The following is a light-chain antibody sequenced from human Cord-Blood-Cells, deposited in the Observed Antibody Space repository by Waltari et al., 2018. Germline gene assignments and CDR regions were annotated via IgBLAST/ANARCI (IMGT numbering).Light chain of an antibody. CDR2: DVS. CDR3: SSYTSSSTLYV. CDR1: SSAVGGYNY. J-gene: IGLJ1*01. V-gene: IGLV2-14*01. Sequence: QSALTQPASVSGSPGQSITISRTGTSSAVGGYNYVSWYQQHPANAPKLMIYDVSNRPSWVSNRFSGSKSGNTASLTISGLQAEDEADYYCSSYTSSSTLYVFGTGTKVTVL.